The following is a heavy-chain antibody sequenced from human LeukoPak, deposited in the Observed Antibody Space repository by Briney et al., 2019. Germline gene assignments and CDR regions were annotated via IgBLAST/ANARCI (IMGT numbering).Heavy chain of an antibody. D-gene: IGHD3-16*01. CDR1: GGSISRPNYY. J-gene: IGHJ4*02. CDR3: ARLEHWVRN. Sequence: PSETLSLTCNVSGGSISRPNYYWGWIRQPPGKELEWIGSMSHSGGTHYNPSLKSRVTFFVETSKNQFSLKLTSVTAEDTAIYYCARLEHWVRNWGRGTLVTVSS. V-gene: IGHV4-39*01. CDR2: MSHSGGT.